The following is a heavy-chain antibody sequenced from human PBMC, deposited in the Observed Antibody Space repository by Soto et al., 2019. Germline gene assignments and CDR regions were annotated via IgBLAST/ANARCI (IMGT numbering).Heavy chain of an antibody. J-gene: IGHJ5*02. CDR3: ASNPPHYDSSGYYYGNWFDP. CDR2: IDPSDSYT. CDR1: GYSFTSYW. V-gene: IGHV5-10-1*01. D-gene: IGHD3-22*01. Sequence: PGESLKISCKGSGYSFTSYWISWVRQMPGKGLEWMGRIDPSDSYTNYSPSFQGHVTISADKSISTAYLQWSSLKASDTAMYYCASNPPHYDSSGYYYGNWFDPWGQGTLVTVPS.